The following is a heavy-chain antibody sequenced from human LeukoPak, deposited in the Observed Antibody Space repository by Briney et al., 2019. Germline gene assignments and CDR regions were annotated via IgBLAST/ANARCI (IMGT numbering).Heavy chain of an antibody. J-gene: IGHJ4*02. CDR1: GGSISSSSYY. D-gene: IGHD6-19*01. CDR2: IYYSGST. Sequence: SSETLSLTCTVSGGSISSSSYYWGWIRQPPGKGLEWIGSIYYSGSTYYNPSLKSRVTISVDTSKNQFSLKLRSVTAADTAVYYCARVGGGTSGWYGLFDYWGQGTLVTVSS. V-gene: IGHV4-39*07. CDR3: ARVGGGTSGWYGLFDY.